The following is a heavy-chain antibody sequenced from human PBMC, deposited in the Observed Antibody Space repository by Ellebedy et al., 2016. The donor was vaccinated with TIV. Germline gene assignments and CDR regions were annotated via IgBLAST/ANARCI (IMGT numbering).Heavy chain of an antibody. CDR2: IKSKTDGGTT. J-gene: IGHJ4*02. D-gene: IGHD3-22*01. Sequence: GESLKISCAASGFTFRNAWMSWVRQAPGKGLEWVGRIKSKTDGGTTDYSAPVKGRFTISRDDSKNTLYLQMNSLKTEDTAVYYCSTDIEKGDYYDSSGSSYWGQGNLVTVSS. V-gene: IGHV3-15*01. CDR1: GFTFRNAW. CDR3: STDIEKGDYYDSSGSSY.